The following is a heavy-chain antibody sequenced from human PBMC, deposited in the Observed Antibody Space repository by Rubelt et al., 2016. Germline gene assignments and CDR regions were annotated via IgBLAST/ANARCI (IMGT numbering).Heavy chain of an antibody. Sequence: QVQLVQSGAEVKKPGASVKVSCMASGYNFIGYEITWVRQAPGQGLEWMGRINPNSGGTNYAQKFQGRVTITRETSASTAYMELSSLRYEDTAVYYCAREDVATSYFDYWGQGTLVTVSS. J-gene: IGHJ4*02. V-gene: IGHV1-18*01. CDR3: AREDVATSYFDY. CDR1: GYNFIGYE. CDR2: INPNSGGT. D-gene: IGHD5-12*01.